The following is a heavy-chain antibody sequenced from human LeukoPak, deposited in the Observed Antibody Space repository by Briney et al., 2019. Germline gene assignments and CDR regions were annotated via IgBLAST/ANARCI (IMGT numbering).Heavy chain of an antibody. J-gene: IGHJ4*02. CDR2: ISSSSSYI. CDR1: GFTFSRYS. D-gene: IGHD2-2*01. CDR3: ARDRNALVPVH. Sequence: PGGSLRLSCAASGFTFSRYSMNWVRQAPGKGLEWVSSISSSSSYIYYADSVKGRFTISRDNAKNSLYLQMNSLRAEDTAVYYCARDRNALVPVHWGQGTLVTVSS. V-gene: IGHV3-21*01.